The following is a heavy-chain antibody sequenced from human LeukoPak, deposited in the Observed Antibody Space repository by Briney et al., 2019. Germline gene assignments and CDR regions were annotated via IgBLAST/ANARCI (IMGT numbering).Heavy chain of an antibody. Sequence: SETLSLTCTVSGGSISNYYWSWIRQPPGKGLEWIGYIYYSGSTNYNPSLKSRVTISVDTSKNQFSLKLSSVTAADTAVYYCARYIVVVAYFDYWGQGTLVTVSS. V-gene: IGHV4-59*08. J-gene: IGHJ4*02. D-gene: IGHD2-2*01. CDR2: IYYSGST. CDR3: ARYIVVVAYFDY. CDR1: GGSISNYY.